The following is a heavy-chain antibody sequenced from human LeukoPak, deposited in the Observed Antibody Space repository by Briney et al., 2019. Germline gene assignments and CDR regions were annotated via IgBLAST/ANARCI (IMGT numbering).Heavy chain of an antibody. CDR1: GFTFSSYA. Sequence: AGRSLRLSCAASGFTFSSYAMSWVRQAPGKGLEWVSAIRSSGGNTYYADSVKGRFTISRDNSKNTLYLQMNSLRAEDTAVYYCAKGGSDYDDHGYSFDYWGQGALVTVSS. CDR2: IRSSGGNT. CDR3: AKGGSDYDDHGYSFDY. D-gene: IGHD1-26*01. J-gene: IGHJ4*02. V-gene: IGHV3-23*01.